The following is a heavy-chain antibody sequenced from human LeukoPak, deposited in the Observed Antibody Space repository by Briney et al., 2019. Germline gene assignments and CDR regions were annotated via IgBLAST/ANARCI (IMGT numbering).Heavy chain of an antibody. J-gene: IGHJ4*02. V-gene: IGHV3-7*05. CDR1: GFTFSSYW. D-gene: IGHD6-13*01. CDR2: VKPDGSEK. CDR3: ARRGTSSSWAHFDY. Sequence: GGSLRLSCAASGFTFSSYWMAWVRQVSGKGLEWVATVKPDGSEKYYVDLVKGRFTISRDNAKNSLYLQMNSLGAEDTAVYYCARRGTSSSWAHFDYWGQGTLVTVSS.